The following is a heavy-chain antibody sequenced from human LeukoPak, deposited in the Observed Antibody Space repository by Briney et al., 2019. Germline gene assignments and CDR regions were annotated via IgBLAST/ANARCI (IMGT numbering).Heavy chain of an antibody. V-gene: IGHV3-9*01. CDR3: AKDIGPITMVLGY. Sequence: GGSLRLSCAASGFTVSSNYMSWVRQAPGKGLEWVSGISWNSGSIGYADSVKGRFTISRDNAKNSLYLQMNSLRAEDTALYYCAKDIGPITMVLGYWGQGTLVTVSS. CDR1: GFTVSSNY. J-gene: IGHJ4*02. D-gene: IGHD3-10*01. CDR2: ISWNSGSI.